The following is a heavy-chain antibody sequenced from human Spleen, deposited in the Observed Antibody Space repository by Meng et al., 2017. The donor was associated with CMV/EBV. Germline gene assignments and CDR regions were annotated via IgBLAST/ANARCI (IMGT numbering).Heavy chain of an antibody. CDR1: GGSLSGYY. D-gene: IGHD1-1*01. CDR3: ARGLGLGIDY. J-gene: IGHJ4*02. CDR2: INHSGST. V-gene: IGHV4-34*01. Sequence: LSRTCAVYGGSLSGYYWSWIRQPPGKGLEWIGEINHSGSTNYNPSLKSRVTISVDTSKNQFSLKLSSVTAADTAVYYCARGLGLGIDYWGQGTLVTVSS.